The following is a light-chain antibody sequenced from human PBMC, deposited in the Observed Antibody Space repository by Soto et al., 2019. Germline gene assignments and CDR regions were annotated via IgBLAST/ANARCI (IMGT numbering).Light chain of an antibody. CDR1: SSDVGSFNY. CDR3: CSYAGSPYV. V-gene: IGLV2-11*01. J-gene: IGLJ1*01. CDR2: DVT. Sequence: SALTQPGSVSGSPGQSVAISCTGTSSDVGSFNYVSWYQQHPDKAPKLMIYDVTKRPSGVPDRFSGSKSGNTASLTISGLQAEDEADYYCCSYAGSPYVFGTGTKVTVL.